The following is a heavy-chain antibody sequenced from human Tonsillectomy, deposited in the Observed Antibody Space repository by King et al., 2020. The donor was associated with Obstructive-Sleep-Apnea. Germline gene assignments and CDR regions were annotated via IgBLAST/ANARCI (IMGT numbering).Heavy chain of an antibody. CDR1: GYNFSNYW. CDR2: IFPGGSGSDS. Sequence: VQLVESGAEVRKPGESLKISCETSGYNFSNYWIGWVRQMPGKGLEWMGIIFPGGSGSDSRYSPSFQGQVTISVDKSISTAYLQWSSLKASDTAKYYCARLFVYDVLSGFPAGWFDPWGQGTLVTVSS. CDR3: ARLFVYDVLSGFPAGWFDP. D-gene: IGHD3-3*01. V-gene: IGHV5-51*01. J-gene: IGHJ5*02.